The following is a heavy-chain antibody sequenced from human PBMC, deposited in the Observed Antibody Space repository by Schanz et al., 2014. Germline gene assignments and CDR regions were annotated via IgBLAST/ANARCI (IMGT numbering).Heavy chain of an antibody. Sequence: EVKLVESGGGAVRPGGSLRLSCAASGFTLSSYWMHWVRQAPGKGLEWVSSISHSGGSKYYADSVKGRFTISRDNSENTLYRQMNSLSADDTAVFYCAKGMGYCSGGTCYDCYYYGLDVWGQGTTVTVSS. V-gene: IGHV3-23*04. D-gene: IGHD2-15*01. CDR3: AKGMGYCSGGTCYDCYYYGLDV. CDR1: GFTLSSYW. CDR2: ISHSGGSK. J-gene: IGHJ6*02.